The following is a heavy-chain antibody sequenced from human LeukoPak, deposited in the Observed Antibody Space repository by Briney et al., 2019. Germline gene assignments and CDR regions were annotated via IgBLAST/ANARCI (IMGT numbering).Heavy chain of an antibody. V-gene: IGHV3-30-3*01. D-gene: IGHD5-18*01. CDR2: ISYDGSNK. CDR3: ARAGIQLYFDY. CDR1: GFTFSSYA. J-gene: IGHJ4*02. Sequence: GGSLRLSCAASGFTFSSYAMHWVRQAPGKGLEWVAVISYDGSNKYYADSVKGRFTISRDNSKNTLYLQMNSLRAEDTAVYYCARAGIQLYFDYWGQGTLVAVSS.